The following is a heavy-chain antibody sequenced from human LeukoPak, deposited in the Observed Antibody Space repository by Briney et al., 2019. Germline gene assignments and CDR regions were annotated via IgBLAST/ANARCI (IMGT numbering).Heavy chain of an antibody. CDR2: ISYDGSNK. J-gene: IGHJ4*02. CDR1: GFTFSSYA. V-gene: IGHV3-30-3*01. Sequence: GGSLRLSCAASGFTFSSYAMHWVRQAPGKGLEWVAVISYDGSNKYYADSVKGRFTISRDNSKNTLYLQMNSLRAEDTAVYYCARDANHIVVVPAAINYWGQGTLVTVSS. CDR3: ARDANHIVVVPAAINY. D-gene: IGHD2-2*01.